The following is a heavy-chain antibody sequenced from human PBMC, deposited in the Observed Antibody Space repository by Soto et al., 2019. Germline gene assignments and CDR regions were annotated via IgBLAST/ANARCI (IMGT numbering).Heavy chain of an antibody. Sequence: GGSLRLSCAASGFTFSSYAMHWVRQAPGKGLEWVAVISYDGSNKYYADSVKGRFTISRDNSKNTLYLQMNSLRAEDTAVYYCARGSSWPVTYYYYGMDVWGQGTTVTVSS. CDR1: GFTFSSYA. CDR3: ARGSSWPVTYYYYGMDV. D-gene: IGHD6-13*01. CDR2: ISYDGSNK. V-gene: IGHV3-30-3*01. J-gene: IGHJ6*02.